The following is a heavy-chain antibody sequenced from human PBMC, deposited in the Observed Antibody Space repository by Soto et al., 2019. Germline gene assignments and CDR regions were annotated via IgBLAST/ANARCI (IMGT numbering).Heavy chain of an antibody. CDR2: IYHSGST. J-gene: IGHJ5*02. Sequence: QLQLQESGSGLVKPSQTLSLTCAVSGGSISSGGYSWSWIRQPPGKGLEWIGYIYHSGSTYYNPSLKSRVTISVDTSKNQCSLKLSSVTAADTAVYYCARRGNRIAANPTHNWFDPWGQGTLVTVSS. V-gene: IGHV4-30-2*01. CDR1: GGSISSGGYS. CDR3: ARRGNRIAANPTHNWFDP. D-gene: IGHD6-6*01.